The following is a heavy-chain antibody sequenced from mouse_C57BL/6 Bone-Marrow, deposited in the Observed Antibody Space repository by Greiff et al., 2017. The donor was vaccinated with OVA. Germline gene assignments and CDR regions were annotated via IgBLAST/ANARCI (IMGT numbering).Heavy chain of an antibody. CDR2: IYPGSGST. CDR3: ASRDYGSRGDY. CDR1: GYTFTSYW. J-gene: IGHJ2*01. Sequence: QVHVKQPGAELVKPGASVKMSCKASGYTFTSYWITWVKQRPGQGLEWIGDIYPGSGSTNYNEKFKSKATLTVDTSSSTAYMQLSSLTSEDSAVYYCASRDYGSRGDYWGQGTTLTVSS. D-gene: IGHD1-1*01. V-gene: IGHV1-55*01.